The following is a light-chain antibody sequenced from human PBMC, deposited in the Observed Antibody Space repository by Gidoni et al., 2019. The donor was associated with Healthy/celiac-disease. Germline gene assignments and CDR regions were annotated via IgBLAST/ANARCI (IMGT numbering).Light chain of an antibody. CDR2: KSS. CDR3: QQYNSYSWT. Sequence: DIQITQSPSTLSASVRNRVTINCRASQSISILLAWYQQKPGKPPKLLIDKSSSLESGVPSRFSGSGSGTEFTITISSMQPDEFATYYCQQYNSYSWTFGQGTKVEIK. CDR1: QSISIL. V-gene: IGKV1-5*03. J-gene: IGKJ1*01.